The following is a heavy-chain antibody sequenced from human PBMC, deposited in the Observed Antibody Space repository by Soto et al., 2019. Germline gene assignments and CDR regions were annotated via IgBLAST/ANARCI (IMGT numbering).Heavy chain of an antibody. Sequence: EVQLLESGGGLVQPGGSLRLSCAASGFTFSSYAMSWVRQAPGKGLEWVSAMSGSGGSTYYADSVKGRFTISRDNSKNTLYLQMNSLRAEDTAVYYCAKDRGYDSLPYYYYYGMDVWGQGTTVTVSS. CDR1: GFTFSSYA. D-gene: IGHD3-22*01. CDR3: AKDRGYDSLPYYYYYGMDV. J-gene: IGHJ6*02. V-gene: IGHV3-23*01. CDR2: MSGSGGST.